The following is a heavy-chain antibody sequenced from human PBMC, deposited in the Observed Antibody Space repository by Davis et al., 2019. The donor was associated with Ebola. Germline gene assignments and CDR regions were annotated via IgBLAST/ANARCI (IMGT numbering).Heavy chain of an antibody. Sequence: GGSLSLSCKGSGYSFTSYWIGWVRQLPGKGLEWMGIIYPGDSDTRYSPSFQGQVTISADKSISTAYLQWSSLKASDTAMYYCARAGLAIVASRGFDYWGQGTLVTVSS. J-gene: IGHJ4*02. CDR1: GYSFTSYW. CDR3: ARAGLAIVASRGFDY. D-gene: IGHD5-12*01. CDR2: IYPGDSDT. V-gene: IGHV5-51*01.